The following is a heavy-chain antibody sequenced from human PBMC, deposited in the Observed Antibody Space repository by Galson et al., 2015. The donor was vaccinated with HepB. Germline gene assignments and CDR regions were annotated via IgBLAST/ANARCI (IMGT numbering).Heavy chain of an antibody. Sequence: SVKVSCKASGYTFTSYAMHWVRQAPGQRLEWMGWINAGNGNTKYSQKFQGRVTITRDTSASTAYMELSSLRSEDTAVYYCARDRFGAVAGTHLHYWGQGTLVTVSS. CDR2: INAGNGNT. V-gene: IGHV1-3*01. J-gene: IGHJ4*02. D-gene: IGHD6-19*01. CDR1: GYTFTSYA. CDR3: ARDRFGAVAGTHLHY.